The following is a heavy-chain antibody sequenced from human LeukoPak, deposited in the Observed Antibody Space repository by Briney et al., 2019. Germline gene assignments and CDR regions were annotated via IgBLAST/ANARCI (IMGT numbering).Heavy chain of an antibody. CDR3: AKGETVNGYFDL. CDR1: GFIFDDYA. CDR2: ISWNGAST. D-gene: IGHD3-16*01. Sequence: PGGSLRLSCAVSGFIFDDYAMHWVRQAPGKGLEWVSLISWNGASTFYADSVKGRFTIFRDNSKNSLYLQMHSLRVEDTALYYCAKGETVNGYFDLWGRGTLVTVSS. V-gene: IGHV3-43D*04. J-gene: IGHJ2*01.